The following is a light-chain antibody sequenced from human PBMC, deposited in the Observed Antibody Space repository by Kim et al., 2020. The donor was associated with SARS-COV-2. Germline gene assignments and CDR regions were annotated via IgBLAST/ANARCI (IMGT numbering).Light chain of an antibody. J-gene: IGLJ2*01. V-gene: IGLV3-1*01. CDR3: QAWDSGTVV. CDR1: KLGEKY. Sequence: SYELTQPPSVPVSPGQTVTLTCSGDKLGEKYSCWYQQRSGQSPILLIYQDFKRPSGIPERFSGSNFGNTATLTISGTQTVDEADYYCQAWDSGTVVFGGGTQLTVL. CDR2: QDF.